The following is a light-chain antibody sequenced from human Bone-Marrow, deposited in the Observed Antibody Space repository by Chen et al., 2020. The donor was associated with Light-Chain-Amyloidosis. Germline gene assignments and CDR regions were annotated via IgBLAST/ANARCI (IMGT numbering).Light chain of an antibody. CDR2: GSS. J-gene: IGKJ4*01. CDR3: QQYGTSPLT. CDR1: QTISSNY. V-gene: IGKV3-20*01. Sequence: EIVLTQSPGTLSLSPGEGANLSCRASQTISSNYLTWYQQKFGQAPRLLIYGSSSRATGIQDRCTGSESGTDFTLTINRLEPEDFAMYYCQQYGTSPLTFGGGTKVEIK.